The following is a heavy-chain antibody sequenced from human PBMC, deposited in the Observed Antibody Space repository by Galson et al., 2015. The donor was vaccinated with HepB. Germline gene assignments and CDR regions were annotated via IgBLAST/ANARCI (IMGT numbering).Heavy chain of an antibody. J-gene: IGHJ6*02. CDR3: ASGPNFWSGYPPYYYYGMDV. V-gene: IGHV4-34*01. CDR2: INHSGST. Sequence: TLSLTCAVYGGSFSGYYWSWIRQPPGKGLEWIGEINHSGSTNYNPSLKSRVTISVDTSKNQFSLKLISVTAADTAVYYCASGPNFWSGYPPYYYYGMDVWGQGTTVTVSS. CDR1: GGSFSGYY. D-gene: IGHD3-3*01.